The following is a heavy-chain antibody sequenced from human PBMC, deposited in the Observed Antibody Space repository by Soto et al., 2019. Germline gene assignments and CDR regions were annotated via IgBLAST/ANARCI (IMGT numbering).Heavy chain of an antibody. V-gene: IGHV3-7*01. Sequence: EVLLVESGGGLVQPGGSLRLSCAASGFTFSHYHMRWFRQGAGKGPEWVASINPDGGESSYVVSVRGRFTISRDNAKNSLYLEMTSLRVEDTAVYYCATADGGVGGAADHWGQGTLVTVSS. J-gene: IGHJ4*02. D-gene: IGHD2-15*01. CDR2: INPDGGES. CDR3: ATADGGVGGAADH. CDR1: GFTFSHYH.